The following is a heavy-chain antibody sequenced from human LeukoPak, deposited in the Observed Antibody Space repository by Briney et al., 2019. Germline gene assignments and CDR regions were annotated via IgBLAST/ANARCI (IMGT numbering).Heavy chain of an antibody. Sequence: ASVKVSCKASGYTFTSYGISWVRQAPGQGLEWMGRISAYNGNTNYAQKLQGRVAMTTDTSTSTAYMELRSLRSDDTAVYYCARELDDYVWGSYRSFDYWGQGTLVTVSS. J-gene: IGHJ4*02. D-gene: IGHD3-16*02. CDR3: ARELDDYVWGSYRSFDY. CDR2: ISAYNGNT. CDR1: GYTFTSYG. V-gene: IGHV1-18*01.